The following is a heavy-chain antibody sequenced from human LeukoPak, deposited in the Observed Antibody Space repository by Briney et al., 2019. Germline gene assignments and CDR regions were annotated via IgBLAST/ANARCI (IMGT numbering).Heavy chain of an antibody. D-gene: IGHD3-22*01. CDR1: GGSISSSNW. CDR3: ARDYYDSSGDAFDI. CDR2: IYHSGST. J-gene: IGHJ3*02. V-gene: IGHV4-4*02. Sequence: SGTLSLTCAVSGGSISSSNWWSWVRQPPGKGLEWIGEIYHSGSTNYNPSLKSRVTISVDTSKNQFSLKLSSVTAADTAVYYCARDYYDSSGDAFDIWGQGTMVTVSS.